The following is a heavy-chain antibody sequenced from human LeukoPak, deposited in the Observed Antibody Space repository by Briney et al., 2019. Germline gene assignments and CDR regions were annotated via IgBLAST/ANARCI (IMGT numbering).Heavy chain of an antibody. CDR2: INHSGST. CDR3: ARAFTPGYYDSSGYNKSRAVDY. D-gene: IGHD3-22*01. J-gene: IGHJ4*02. Sequence: PSETLSLTCAVYGGSFSGYYWSWIRQPPGKGLEWIGEINHSGSTNYNPSLKSRVTISVDTSTNQFSLKLSSVTAADTAVYYCARAFTPGYYDSSGYNKSRAVDYWGQGTLVTVSS. CDR1: GGSFSGYY. V-gene: IGHV4-34*01.